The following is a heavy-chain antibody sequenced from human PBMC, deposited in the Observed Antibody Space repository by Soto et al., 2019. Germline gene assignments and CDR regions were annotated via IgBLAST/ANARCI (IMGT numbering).Heavy chain of an antibody. CDR1: GFTFSSYS. J-gene: IGHJ4*02. CDR3: ARGSSNWVYYFDF. D-gene: IGHD6-13*01. Sequence: EVHLVESGGGLVQPGGSLRLSCAASGFTFSSYSLNWVRQAPGKGLEWVSYITSSGTTVYYADSVRGRFTISRDNAKNSLYLQMNSLRDDDTAVYYCARGSSNWVYYFDFWRQGTLVTVSS. V-gene: IGHV3-48*02. CDR2: ITSSGTTV.